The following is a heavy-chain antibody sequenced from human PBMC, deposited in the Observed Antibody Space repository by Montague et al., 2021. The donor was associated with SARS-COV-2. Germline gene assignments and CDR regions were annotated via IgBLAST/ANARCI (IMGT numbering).Heavy chain of an antibody. CDR3: ARDPRNSLSWSFDY. V-gene: IGHV6-1*01. Sequence: CAISGDSVSSNTAAWNWIRQSPSRGLEWLGRTHYRSKWYYDYAVSVKSRMTISPDTSKNQFSLQLSSVTPEDGAVYYCARDPRNSLSWSFDYWGQGTLVTVSS. D-gene: IGHD6-13*01. CDR1: GDSVSSNTAA. J-gene: IGHJ4*02. CDR2: THYRSKWYY.